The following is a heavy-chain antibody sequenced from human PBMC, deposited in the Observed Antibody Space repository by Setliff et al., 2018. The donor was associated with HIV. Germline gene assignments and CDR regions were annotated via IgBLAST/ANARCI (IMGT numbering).Heavy chain of an antibody. Sequence: SETLSLTCSVSGHSIRSGYYWGWIRQPPGKGLEWIGTMYHSGRTYYNPSLQGRVTMFFDTSEDHFSLRLSSVTAADTAVYYCASRWGSYYDTNGHPFDYWGQGTLVTVSS. V-gene: IGHV4-38-2*01. J-gene: IGHJ4*02. CDR3: ASRWGSYYDTNGHPFDY. CDR2: MYHSGRT. D-gene: IGHD3-22*01. CDR1: GHSIRSGYY.